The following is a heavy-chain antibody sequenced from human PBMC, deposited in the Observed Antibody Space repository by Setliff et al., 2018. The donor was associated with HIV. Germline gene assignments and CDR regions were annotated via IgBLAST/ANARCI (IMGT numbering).Heavy chain of an antibody. Sequence: GASVKVSCKASGYTFSTYALHWVRQAPGQRLEWMGWINAGNGDTKYSQKFQGRVTITRDTSASTAYMDVTSLRSEDTAVYYCARSAYCSGGSCYSGAFVYWGQGTLVTVSS. CDR1: GYTFSTYA. CDR3: ARSAYCSGGSCYSGAFVY. CDR2: INAGNGDT. D-gene: IGHD2-15*01. J-gene: IGHJ4*02. V-gene: IGHV1-3*01.